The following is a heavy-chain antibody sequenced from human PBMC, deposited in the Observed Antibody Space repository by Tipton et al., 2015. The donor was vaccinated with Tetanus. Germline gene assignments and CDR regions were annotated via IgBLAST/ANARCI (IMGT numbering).Heavy chain of an antibody. Sequence: QLVQSGAEVKKPGASVKVSCKASGYTFTSYGISWVRQAPGEGLEWMGWISAYNGNTNYAQKLQGRVTMTTETSTSTAYMDLRSLRSDDTAVYCCARRSGSEWELNDYWGQGTLVTVSS. V-gene: IGHV1-18*01. CDR3: ARRSGSEWELNDY. CDR2: ISAYNGNT. D-gene: IGHD1-26*01. J-gene: IGHJ4*02. CDR1: GYTFTSYG.